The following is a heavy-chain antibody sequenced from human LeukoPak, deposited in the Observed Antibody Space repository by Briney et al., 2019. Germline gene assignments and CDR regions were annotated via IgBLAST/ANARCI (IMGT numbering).Heavy chain of an antibody. CDR1: GFSFSSYA. Sequence: GGSLRLSCAASGFSFSSYAMYWVRQAPGKGLEYVSAISGNGFNTNSANSVKGRFTISRDNSNGTLYLQIGSLSVDDTAVYYCARGISFSSSWPFDSWGQGTVVTV. CDR2: ISGNGFNT. J-gene: IGHJ4*02. D-gene: IGHD6-13*01. CDR3: ARGISFSSSWPFDS. V-gene: IGHV3-64*01.